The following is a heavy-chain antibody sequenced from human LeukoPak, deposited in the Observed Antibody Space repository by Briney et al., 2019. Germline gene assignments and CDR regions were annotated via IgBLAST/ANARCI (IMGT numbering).Heavy chain of an antibody. CDR1: GYTFTGYY. Sequence: GASVEVSCKASGYTFTGYYMHWVRQAPGQGLEWMGWINPNSGGTNYAQKFQGRVTMTRDTSISTAYMELSRLRSDDTAVYYCARDLGPYYYYGMDVWGQGTTVTVSS. CDR3: ARDLGPYYYYGMDV. J-gene: IGHJ6*02. CDR2: INPNSGGT. V-gene: IGHV1-2*02.